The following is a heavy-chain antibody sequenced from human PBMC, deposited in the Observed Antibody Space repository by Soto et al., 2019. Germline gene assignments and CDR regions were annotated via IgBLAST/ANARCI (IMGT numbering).Heavy chain of an antibody. CDR3: ARGPEYYYGSGSSNWFDP. D-gene: IGHD3-10*01. CDR2: INHSGST. V-gene: IGHV4-34*01. CDR1: GGSFSGYY. J-gene: IGHJ5*02. Sequence: SETLSLTCAVYGGSFSGYYWSWIRQPPGKGLEWIGEINHSGSTNYNPSLKSRVTISVDTSKNQFSLKLSSVTAADTAVYYCARGPEYYYGSGSSNWFDPWGQGTLVTVSS.